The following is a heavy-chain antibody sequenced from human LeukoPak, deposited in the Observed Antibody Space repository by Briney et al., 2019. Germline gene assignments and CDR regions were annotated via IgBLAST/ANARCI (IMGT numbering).Heavy chain of an antibody. Sequence: SGTLSLTCAVSGGSISSFQWWSWVRQTPEKGLEWIGEIHLGGTTFYNPSLKSRVTMSIDKSKNQFSLNLNSVTAADTAVYYCARVISSAWRQNDLWGQGTLVTVSS. J-gene: IGHJ5*02. V-gene: IGHV4-4*02. CDR3: ARVISSAWRQNDL. CDR1: GGSISSFQW. D-gene: IGHD3-22*01. CDR2: IHLGGTT.